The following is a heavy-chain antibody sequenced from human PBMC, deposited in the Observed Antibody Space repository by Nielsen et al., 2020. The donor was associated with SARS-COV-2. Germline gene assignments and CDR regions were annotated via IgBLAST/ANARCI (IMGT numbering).Heavy chain of an antibody. CDR2: INPYSGGT. CDR1: RGTFGSYS. D-gene: IGHD3/OR15-3a*01. Sequence: ASVKVSCKASRGTFGSYSVNWVRQAPGQGLEWMGRINPYSGGTNYTQRFQGTVTMTRDASISTVYMELTSDDTAVYYCARARATIFGLVMSYGMDVWGQGTTVAVSS. V-gene: IGHV1-2*06. CDR3: ARARATIFGLVMSYGMDV. J-gene: IGHJ6*02.